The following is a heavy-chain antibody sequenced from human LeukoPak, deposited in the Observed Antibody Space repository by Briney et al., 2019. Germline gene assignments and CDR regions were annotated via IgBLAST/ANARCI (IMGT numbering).Heavy chain of an antibody. J-gene: IGHJ4*02. CDR1: GPIVSTNY. CDR3: AKDRDSSSWYFDY. D-gene: IGHD6-13*01. CDR2: LYVNENR. Sequence: GGSLRLSCAVSGPIVSTNYMSWVRQAPGKGLEWISILYVNENRYYADSVKGRFTISRDNSKNTLYLQMNSLRAEDTAVYYCAKDRDSSSWYFDYWGQGTLVTVSS. V-gene: IGHV3-66*03.